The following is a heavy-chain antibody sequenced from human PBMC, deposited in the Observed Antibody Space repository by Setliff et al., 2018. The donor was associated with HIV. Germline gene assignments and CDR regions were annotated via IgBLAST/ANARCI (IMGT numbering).Heavy chain of an antibody. CDR3: ARLTAAGNLADY. V-gene: IGHV5-51*01. Sequence: GESLKISCQGSGFNFRTSWIGWVRQMPGKGLEWMGIIYPDDSETRYSPSFQGQVTISDDKSINTAYLQWSSLKASDTAMYYCARLTAAGNLADYWGQGTMVTVSS. J-gene: IGHJ4*03. CDR1: GFNFRTSW. D-gene: IGHD6-13*01. CDR2: IYPDDSET.